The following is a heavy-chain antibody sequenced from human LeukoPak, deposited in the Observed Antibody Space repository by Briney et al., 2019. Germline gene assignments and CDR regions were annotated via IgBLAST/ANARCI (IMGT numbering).Heavy chain of an antibody. CDR2: IDSRTSST. Sequence: GGSLRLPCAASGFTFSSYGMNWVRRAPGKGREWISFIDSRTSSTYYEDSVKGRFTISRDNAKNSLYLQMNSLKADATAAYYPTRAGRYCSGGSCYFGRYAFDIWGQGKMVTVSS. D-gene: IGHD2-15*01. J-gene: IGHJ3*02. V-gene: IGHV3-21*04. CDR3: TRAGRYCSGGSCYFGRYAFDI. CDR1: GFTFSSYG.